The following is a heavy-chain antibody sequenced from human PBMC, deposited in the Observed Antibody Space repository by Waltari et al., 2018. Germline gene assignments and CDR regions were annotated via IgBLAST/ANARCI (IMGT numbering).Heavy chain of an antibody. J-gene: IGHJ3*01. Sequence: EVQLKESGGGVVQPGGSLSLSCAAHGYTFSTSAMRWVRQAPGKGLEWVSGISSSGVSTYYADSVKGRFTISRDNSKNTLYLQMNSLRAEDTAVYYCAKIRDSYPLIHDAFDVWGQGTLVTVSS. CDR1: GYTFSTSA. V-gene: IGHV3-23*01. CDR2: ISSSGVST. CDR3: AKIRDSYPLIHDAFDV. D-gene: IGHD2-21*02.